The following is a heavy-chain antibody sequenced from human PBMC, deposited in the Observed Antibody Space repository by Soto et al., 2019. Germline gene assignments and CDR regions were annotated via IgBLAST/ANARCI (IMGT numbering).Heavy chain of an antibody. CDR1: GGSVSSGSYY. CDR3: ARDLMVYGDYWDQLFDY. J-gene: IGHJ4*02. CDR2: IYYSGST. D-gene: IGHD4-17*01. Sequence: SETLSLTCTVSGGSVSSGSYYWSWIRQPPGKGLEWIGYIYYSGSTNYNPSLKSRVTISVDTSKNQFSLKLSSVTAADTAVYYCARDLMVYGDYWDQLFDYWGQGTLVTVSS. V-gene: IGHV4-61*01.